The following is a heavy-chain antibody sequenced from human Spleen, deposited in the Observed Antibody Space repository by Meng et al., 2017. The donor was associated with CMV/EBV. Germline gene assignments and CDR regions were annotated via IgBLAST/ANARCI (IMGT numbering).Heavy chain of an antibody. CDR3: ARDLAPQSDYYDSSGYYYLPKGFDY. D-gene: IGHD3-22*01. V-gene: IGHV3-74*01. Sequence: HWVRQAPGKGLVWVSRINSDGSSISYADSVKGRFTISRDNAKNSLYLQMNSLRAEDTAVYYCARDLAPQSDYYDSSGYYYLPKGFDYWGQGTLVTVSS. J-gene: IGHJ4*02. CDR2: INSDGSSI.